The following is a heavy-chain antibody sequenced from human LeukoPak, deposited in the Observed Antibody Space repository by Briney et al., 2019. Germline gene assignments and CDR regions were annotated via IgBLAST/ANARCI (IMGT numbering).Heavy chain of an antibody. CDR3: AGLFGEDYFDY. D-gene: IGHD3-10*01. J-gene: IGHJ4*02. Sequence: GGSLRLSCAASGFTFSSYAMSWVRQAPRKGLEWVSAISGSGGSTYYADSVKGRFTISRDNSKNTLYLQMNSLRAEDTAVYYCAGLFGEDYFDYWGQGTLVTVSS. V-gene: IGHV3-23*01. CDR1: GFTFSSYA. CDR2: ISGSGGST.